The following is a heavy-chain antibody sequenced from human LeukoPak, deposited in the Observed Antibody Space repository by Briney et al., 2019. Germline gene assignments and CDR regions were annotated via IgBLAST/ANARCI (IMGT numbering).Heavy chain of an antibody. CDR2: IYSGGST. J-gene: IGHJ4*02. CDR1: GFTVSNNY. CDR3: ARGQTGGY. D-gene: IGHD1-14*01. Sequence: GGSLRLSCAASGFTVSNNYMTWVRQAPGKGLEWVSIIYSGGSTYYADSVKGRFTISRDNSKSTLYLQMNSLRVEDTAVYYCARGQTGGYWGQGTLVTVSS. V-gene: IGHV3-53*01.